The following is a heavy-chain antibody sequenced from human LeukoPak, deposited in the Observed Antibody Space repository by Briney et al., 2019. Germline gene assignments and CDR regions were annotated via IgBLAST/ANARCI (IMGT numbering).Heavy chain of an antibody. CDR1: GFTFSSYA. D-gene: IGHD2-21*01. Sequence: GGSLRLSCAASGFTFSSYAMHWVRQAPGKGLEYVSAISSNGGSTYYANSVKGRFTFSRDNSKNTLYLQMGSLRAEDMAVYYCARAGLAPGYWGQGTLVTVSS. CDR2: ISSNGGST. J-gene: IGHJ4*02. CDR3: ARAGLAPGY. V-gene: IGHV3-64*01.